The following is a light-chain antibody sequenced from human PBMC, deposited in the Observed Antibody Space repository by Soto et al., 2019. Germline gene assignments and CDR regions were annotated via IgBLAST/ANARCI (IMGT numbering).Light chain of an antibody. V-gene: IGLV1-51*01. Sequence: QSVLTQPPSVSAAPGQKVSISCSGSSSNIGSNFVSWYQHLPGTAPKLLIYDNNRRPSGIPDRFSGSKSATSATLDITGLQTGDEAVYYCGAWDTSLSVVLFGGGTQLTVL. J-gene: IGLJ2*01. CDR1: SSNIGSNF. CDR2: DNN. CDR3: GAWDTSLSVVL.